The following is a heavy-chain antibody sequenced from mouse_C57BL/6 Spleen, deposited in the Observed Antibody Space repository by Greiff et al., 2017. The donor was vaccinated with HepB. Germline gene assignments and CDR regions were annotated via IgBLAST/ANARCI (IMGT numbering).Heavy chain of an antibody. Sequence: EVQLQQSGPELVKPGASVKISCKASGYTFTDYYMNWVKQSHGKSLEWIGDINPNNGGTSYNQKFKGKATLTVDESSSTAYMELRSLTSEDSAVYYCASHYSNYGPFAYWGQGTLVTVSA. CDR2: INPNNGGT. V-gene: IGHV1-26*01. D-gene: IGHD2-5*01. CDR1: GYTFTDYY. CDR3: ASHYSNYGPFAY. J-gene: IGHJ3*01.